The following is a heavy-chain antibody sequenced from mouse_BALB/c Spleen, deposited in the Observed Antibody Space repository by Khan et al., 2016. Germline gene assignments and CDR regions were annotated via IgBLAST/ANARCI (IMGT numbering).Heavy chain of an antibody. Sequence: QVQLQQSGAELMKPGASVKISCKATGYTFSSYWIEWVKPRPGHGLEWIGEILPGSGSTNYNEKFRGKATFTADTSSTTAYMQLSSLTSEDSAVHYCARTDRRGYFDYWGQGTTLTVSS. V-gene: IGHV1-9*01. CDR2: ILPGSGST. J-gene: IGHJ2*01. CDR1: GYTFSSYW. CDR3: ARTDRRGYFDY.